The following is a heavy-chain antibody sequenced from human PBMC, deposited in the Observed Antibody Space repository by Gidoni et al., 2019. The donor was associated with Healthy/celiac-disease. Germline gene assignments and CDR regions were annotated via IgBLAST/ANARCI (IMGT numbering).Heavy chain of an antibody. V-gene: IGHV3-33*01. CDR3: ASEYSSSPRYYYGMDV. CDR1: GFTFSSYG. CDR2: RWYDGSNK. Sequence: QVQLVESGGGVVQPGRSLRLSCAASGFTFSSYGMHWVRQAPGKGLEWVSVRWYDGSNKYYADSVKGRFTISRDNSKNTLYLQMNSLRAEDTAVYYCASEYSSSPRYYYGMDVWGQGTTVTVSS. J-gene: IGHJ6*02. D-gene: IGHD6-6*01.